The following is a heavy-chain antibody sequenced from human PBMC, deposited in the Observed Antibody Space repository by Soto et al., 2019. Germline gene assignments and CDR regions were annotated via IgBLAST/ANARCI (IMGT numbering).Heavy chain of an antibody. CDR1: GGSVSSGSYY. CDR3: ARGNVDIVATPWRDLDYYGMDV. V-gene: IGHV4-61*01. CDR2: IYYSGST. Sequence: PSETLSLTCTVSGGSVSSGSYYWSWIRQPPGKGLEWIGYIYYSGSTNYNASLKSRVTISVDTSKNQFSLKLSSVTAADTAVYYCARGNVDIVATPWRDLDYYGMDVWGQGTTVTVSS. D-gene: IGHD5-12*01. J-gene: IGHJ6*02.